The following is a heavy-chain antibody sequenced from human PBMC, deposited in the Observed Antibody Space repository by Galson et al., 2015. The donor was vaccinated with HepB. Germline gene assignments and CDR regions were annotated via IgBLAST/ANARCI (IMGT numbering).Heavy chain of an antibody. D-gene: IGHD1-14*01. V-gene: IGHV1-18*01. Sequence: SVKVSCKASGYTFSRNDIFWVRQAPGQGLEWIGGISTANGTTNYAQNVRGRLALTTNTSTNTAYMELSSLRPDTTAVYYCARGPHGTVLDYWGQGTRVAVSS. CDR3: ARGPHGTVLDY. J-gene: IGHJ4*02. CDR2: ISTANGTT. CDR1: GYTFSRND.